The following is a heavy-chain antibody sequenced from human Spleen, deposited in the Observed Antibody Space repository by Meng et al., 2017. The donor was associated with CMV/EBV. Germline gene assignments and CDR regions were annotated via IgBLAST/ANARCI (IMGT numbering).Heavy chain of an antibody. J-gene: IGHJ6*02. CDR3: AKDLQYQVLGGMGV. CDR2: VSGSGDST. V-gene: IGHV3-23*01. CDR1: GFTFSSFA. Sequence: GGSLRLSCAASGFTFSSFAMSWVRQAPGKGLEWVSGVSGSGDSTYYADSVRGRFTISRDNSDNTLYLQMNSLRAEDTAVYYCAKDLQYQVLGGMGVWGQGTTVTVSS. D-gene: IGHD2-2*01.